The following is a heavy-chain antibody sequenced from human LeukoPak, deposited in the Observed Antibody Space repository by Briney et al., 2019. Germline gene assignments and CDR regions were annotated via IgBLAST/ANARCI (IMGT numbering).Heavy chain of an antibody. Sequence: PGESLRLSCAASGFTFSDSHMTWIRQAPGKGLEWVSYISSSGRTTYYADSVKGRVTISRDNAKNSLYLQMNSLRAEDTAMYYCARDRPGTVTTFDYWGQGTLVTVSS. D-gene: IGHD4-17*01. J-gene: IGHJ4*02. V-gene: IGHV3-11*04. CDR3: ARDRPGTVTTFDY. CDR1: GFTFSDSH. CDR2: ISSSGRTT.